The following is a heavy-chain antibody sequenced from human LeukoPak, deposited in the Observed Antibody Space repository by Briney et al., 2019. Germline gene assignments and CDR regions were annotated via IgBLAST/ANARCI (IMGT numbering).Heavy chain of an antibody. D-gene: IGHD3-10*01. CDR2: IYYSGST. V-gene: IGHV4-59*01. Sequence: SETLSLTCTVSGGSISSYYWSWIRQPPGKGLEWIGYIYYSGSTNYNPSLKSRVTISVDTSKNQFSLKLSSVTAADTAVYYCARALINYYGSGSDAFDIWGQGTMVTVSS. J-gene: IGHJ3*02. CDR1: GGSISSYY. CDR3: ARALINYYGSGSDAFDI.